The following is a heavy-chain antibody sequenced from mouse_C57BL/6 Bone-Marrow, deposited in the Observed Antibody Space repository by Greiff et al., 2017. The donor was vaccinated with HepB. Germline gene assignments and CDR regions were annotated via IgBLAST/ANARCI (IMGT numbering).Heavy chain of an antibody. CDR2: IDPENGDT. J-gene: IGHJ1*03. Sequence: EVQLQQSGAELVRPGASVKLSCTASGFNIKDDYMHWVKQRPEQGLEWIGWIDPENGDTEYASKFQGKATITADTSSNTAYLQLSSLTSEDTAVYYCTPHYCGSSYVRPWYFDVWGTGTTVTVSS. D-gene: IGHD1-1*01. CDR1: GFNIKDDY. V-gene: IGHV14-4*01. CDR3: TPHYCGSSYVRPWYFDV.